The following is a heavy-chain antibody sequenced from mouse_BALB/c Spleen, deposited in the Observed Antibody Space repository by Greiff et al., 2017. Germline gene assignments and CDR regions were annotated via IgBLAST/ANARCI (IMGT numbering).Heavy chain of an antibody. Sequence: VQLKESGPGLVKPSQSLSLTCTVTGYSITSDYAWNWIRQFPGNKLEWMGYISYSGSTSYNPSLKSRISITRDTSKNQFFLQLNSVTTEDTATYYCARSGGNYEFAYWGQGTLVTVSA. D-gene: IGHD2-1*01. V-gene: IGHV3-2*02. CDR1: GYSITSDYA. J-gene: IGHJ3*01. CDR2: ISYSGST. CDR3: ARSGGNYEFAY.